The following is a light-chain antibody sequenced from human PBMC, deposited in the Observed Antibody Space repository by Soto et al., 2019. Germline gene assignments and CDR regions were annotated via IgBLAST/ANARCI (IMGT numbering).Light chain of an antibody. V-gene: IGKV1-27*01. CDR3: QKYNSAPLT. CDR2: AAS. J-gene: IGKJ4*01. Sequence: DIQMTQSPSSLSASLGDRVTITCRASQGIGIYLAWFQQRPGKVPKLLIYAASTLQSGVPSRFSGSGSGTEFTLTISSLQPEDVATYYCQKYNSAPLTFGGGTRVEIK. CDR1: QGIGIY.